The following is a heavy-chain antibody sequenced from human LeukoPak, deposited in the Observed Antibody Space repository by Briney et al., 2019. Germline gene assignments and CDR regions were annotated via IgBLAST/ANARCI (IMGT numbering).Heavy chain of an antibody. CDR2: ISAYNGNT. V-gene: IGHV1-18*01. Sequence: ASVKVSCKASGYTFTSYGFSWVRQAPGQGLEWMGWISAYNGNTNYAQKLQGRVTMTTDTSTSTAYMELRSLRSDDTAVYYCARRSQRFLEWLPHFDYWGQGTLVTVSS. CDR1: GYTFTSYG. CDR3: ARRSQRFLEWLPHFDY. D-gene: IGHD3-3*01. J-gene: IGHJ4*02.